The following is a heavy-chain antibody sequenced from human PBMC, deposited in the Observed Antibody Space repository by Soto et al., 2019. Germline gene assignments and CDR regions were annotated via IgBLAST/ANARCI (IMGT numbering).Heavy chain of an antibody. Sequence: QVQLVQSGAEVKKPGSSVKVSCKASGGTFSSYAISWVRQAPGQGLEWMGGIIPIFGTANYAQKFQGRVTITADKDTSTAYMELSSLRSEDTAVYYCAGGYSSWYATGYYYYGMDVWGQGTTVTGSS. D-gene: IGHD6-13*01. CDR3: AGGYSSWYATGYYYYGMDV. CDR1: GGTFSSYA. CDR2: IIPIFGTA. J-gene: IGHJ6*02. V-gene: IGHV1-69*06.